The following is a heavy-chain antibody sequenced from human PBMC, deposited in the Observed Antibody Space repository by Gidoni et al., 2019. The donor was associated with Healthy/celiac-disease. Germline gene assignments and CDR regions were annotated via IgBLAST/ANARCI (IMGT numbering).Heavy chain of an antibody. CDR1: GGSLSSYY. Sequence: QVQLQESGPGLVKPSETLSLTCTVSGGSLSSYYWRWIRKPPGKGLEWIGYIYYSGSTTYNPSLKSRFTISVDTSKNQFSLKLSSVTAADTAVYYCATSSSSSWHFDYWGQGTLVTVSS. CDR2: IYYSGST. J-gene: IGHJ4*02. V-gene: IGHV4-59*01. CDR3: ATSSSSSWHFDY. D-gene: IGHD6-6*01.